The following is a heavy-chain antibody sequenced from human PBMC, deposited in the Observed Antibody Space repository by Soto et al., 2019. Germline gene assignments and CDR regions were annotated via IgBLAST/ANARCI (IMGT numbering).Heavy chain of an antibody. D-gene: IGHD5-18*01. CDR3: AYVGGYSTGDDSFDF. CDR2: ISTYNENM. CDR1: GSTFTRNG. Sequence: VSVNVYCKVSGSTFTRNGIGWVRQDTGQGLEWMGWISTYNENMDTAPQLQGRLTMTTDTSTKTAYMELTNLKLDDTALYYCAYVGGYSTGDDSFDFWGQGTPVTVSS. J-gene: IGHJ4*02. V-gene: IGHV1-18*04.